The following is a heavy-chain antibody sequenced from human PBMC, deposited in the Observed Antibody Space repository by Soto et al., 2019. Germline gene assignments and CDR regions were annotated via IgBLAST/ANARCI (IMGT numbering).Heavy chain of an antibody. Sequence: SETLSPTCTVSGGSISNDRWSWVRQPAGKGLEWIGRIFASGRTNYNPSLQSRVTMSVDTSKNQFSLTMTSLAAADTAVYYCTRGTFETTASFYWGQGIPVTVSS. CDR3: TRGTFETTASFY. J-gene: IGHJ4*02. D-gene: IGHD4-17*01. CDR1: GGSISNDR. V-gene: IGHV4-4*07. CDR2: IFASGRT.